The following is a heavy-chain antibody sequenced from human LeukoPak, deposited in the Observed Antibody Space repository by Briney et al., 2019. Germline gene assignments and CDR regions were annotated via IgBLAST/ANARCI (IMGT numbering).Heavy chain of an antibody. Sequence: GWSLRLSCAASGFTFDNYAMHWVRQAPGKGLEWVSLINEDGGSTYYADSVKGRFTISRDNSKNSLYLQMTSLTTEDTALSYCVKDTLNDLWSGFYNWYFDLWGRGTVVTVSS. CDR3: VKDTLNDLWSGFYNWYFDL. CDR1: GFTFDNYA. J-gene: IGHJ2*01. V-gene: IGHV3-43*02. D-gene: IGHD3-3*01. CDR2: INEDGGST.